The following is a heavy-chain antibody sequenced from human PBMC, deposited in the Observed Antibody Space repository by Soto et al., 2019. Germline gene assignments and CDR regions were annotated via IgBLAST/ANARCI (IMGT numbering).Heavy chain of an antibody. D-gene: IGHD3-9*01. J-gene: IGHJ4*02. CDR3: ARGHLVILVY. CDR1: GGSVSSGSYY. V-gene: IGHV4-61*01. Sequence: PSETLSLTCTVSGGSVSSGSYYWSWIRQPPGKGLEWIGEINHSGSTNYNPSLKSRVTISVDTSKNQFSLKLSSVTAADTAVYYCARGHLVILVYWGQGTLVTVSS. CDR2: INHSGST.